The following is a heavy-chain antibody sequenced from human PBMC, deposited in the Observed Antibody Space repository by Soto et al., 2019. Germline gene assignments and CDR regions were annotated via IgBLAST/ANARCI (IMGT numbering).Heavy chain of an antibody. Sequence: ASVKVSCKVSGYALTELSMHWVRQVPGKGLEWMGGFDPEDGETIYAQKFQGRVTMTEDTSTDTAYMELSSLRSEDTAVYYCATLSSVRRDGYLNLDFDYWGQGTLVTVSS. CDR2: FDPEDGET. V-gene: IGHV1-24*01. CDR1: GYALTELS. CDR3: ATLSSVRRDGYLNLDFDY. D-gene: IGHD5-12*01. J-gene: IGHJ4*02.